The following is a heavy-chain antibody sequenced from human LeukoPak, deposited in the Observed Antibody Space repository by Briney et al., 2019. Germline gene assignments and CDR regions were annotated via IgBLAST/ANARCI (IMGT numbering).Heavy chain of an antibody. V-gene: IGHV1-46*01. D-gene: IGHD4-17*01. J-gene: IGHJ4*02. CDR2: ISPSGGST. CDR1: GYTFTINY. Sequence: ASVTLSCKAFGYTFTINYMHWVRQPPGQGPEWMGVISPSGGSTTYAQKFQGRVTLTRDMSTSTDYLELSSLGSDDTAVYYCARMTTVTTKGDYWGQGTLVTVSS. CDR3: ARMTTVTTKGDY.